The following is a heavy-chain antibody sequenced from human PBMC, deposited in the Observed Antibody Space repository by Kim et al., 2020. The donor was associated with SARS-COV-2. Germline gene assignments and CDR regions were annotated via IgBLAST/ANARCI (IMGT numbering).Heavy chain of an antibody. D-gene: IGHD5-18*01. CDR3: ARGQLWLDY. J-gene: IGHJ4*02. CDR2: IYYSGST. V-gene: IGHV4-59*13. CDR1: GDSISSYY. Sequence: SETLSLTCTVSGDSISSYYWSWIRQPPGKGLEWIGYIYYSGSTNYNPSLKSRATISVDTSKNQFSLQLSSVTAADTAVYYCARGQLWLDYWGQGTLVTVSS.